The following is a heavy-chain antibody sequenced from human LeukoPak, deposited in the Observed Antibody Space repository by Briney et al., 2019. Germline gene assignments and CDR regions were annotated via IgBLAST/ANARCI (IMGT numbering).Heavy chain of an antibody. CDR2: ISSNGGST. J-gene: IGHJ6*03. V-gene: IGHV3-64*02. CDR3: ARSSGYYSYYYYYMDV. CDR1: GFTFSSYA. Sequence: GGSLRLSCAASGFTFSSYAMHWVRQAPGKGLEYVSAISSNGGSTYYADSVKGRFTISRDNSKNTLYLQMGSQRAEDMAVYYCARSSGYYSYYYYYMDVWGKGTTVTASS. D-gene: IGHD3-22*01.